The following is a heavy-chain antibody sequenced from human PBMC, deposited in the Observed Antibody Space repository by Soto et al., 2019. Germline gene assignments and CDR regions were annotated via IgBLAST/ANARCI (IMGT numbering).Heavy chain of an antibody. D-gene: IGHD6-13*01. CDR3: ARASRHSWWTRHYYYGMDV. CDR2: MNPNSGNT. V-gene: IGHV1-8*01. J-gene: IGHJ6*02. Sequence: ASVKVSCKASGYTFTSYDINWVRQATGQGLEWMGWMNPNSGNTGYAQKFQGRVTMTRNTSISTAYMELSSLRSEDTAVYYCARASRHSWWTRHYYYGMDVWGQGTTVTVSS. CDR1: GYTFTSYD.